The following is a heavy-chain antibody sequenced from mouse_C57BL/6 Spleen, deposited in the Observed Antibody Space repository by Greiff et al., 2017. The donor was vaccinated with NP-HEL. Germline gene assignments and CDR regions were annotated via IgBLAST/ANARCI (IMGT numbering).Heavy chain of an antibody. Sequence: EVMLVESGGDLVKPGGSLKLSCAASGFTFSSYGMSWVRQTPDKRLEWVATISSGGSYTYSPDSVKGRFTISRDNAKNTLYLQMSSLKSEDTAMYYCARRRRGYAMDYWGQGTSVTVSS. CDR1: GFTFSSYG. V-gene: IGHV5-6*02. CDR3: ARRRRGYAMDY. CDR2: ISSGGSYT. J-gene: IGHJ4*01.